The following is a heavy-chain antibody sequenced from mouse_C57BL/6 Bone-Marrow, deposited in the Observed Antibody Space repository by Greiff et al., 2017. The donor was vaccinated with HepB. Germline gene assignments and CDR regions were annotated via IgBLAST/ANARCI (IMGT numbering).Heavy chain of an antibody. V-gene: IGHV1-55*01. J-gene: IGHJ2*01. CDR1: GYTFTSYW. Sequence: QVQLQQSGAELVKPGASVKMSCKASGYTFTSYWITWVKQRPGQGLEWIGDIYPGSGSTNYNEKFKSKATLTVDTSSSTAYMQLSILTSEDSAVYYCATLYYGSSYGYFDYWGQGTTLTVSS. CDR3: ATLYYGSSYGYFDY. D-gene: IGHD1-1*01. CDR2: IYPGSGST.